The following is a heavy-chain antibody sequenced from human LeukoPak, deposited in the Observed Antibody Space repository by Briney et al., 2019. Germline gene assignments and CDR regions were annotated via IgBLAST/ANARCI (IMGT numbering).Heavy chain of an antibody. D-gene: IGHD3-10*01. Sequence: PSETLSPTCTVSGGSISSYYWSWIRQPPGKGLEWIGYIYYSGSTNYNPSLKSRVTISVDTSKNQFSLKLSSVTAADTAVYYCARDTRGIFDYWGQGTLVTVSS. CDR3: ARDTRGIFDY. CDR1: GGSISSYY. J-gene: IGHJ4*02. CDR2: IYYSGST. V-gene: IGHV4-59*01.